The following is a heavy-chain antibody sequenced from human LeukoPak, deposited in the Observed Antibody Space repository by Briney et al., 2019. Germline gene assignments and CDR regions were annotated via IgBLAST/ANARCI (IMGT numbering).Heavy chain of an antibody. CDR1: GFTFSSYG. J-gene: IGHJ1*01. CDR3: AKKSNGLWWQPSTNEYFQH. Sequence: GGSLRLSCAAPGFTFSSYGMHWVRQAPGKGLEWVAVISYDGSNKYYADSVKGRFTISRDNSKNTLYLQMNSLRAEDTAVYYCAKKSNGLWWQPSTNEYFQHWGQGTLVTVSS. CDR2: ISYDGSNK. V-gene: IGHV3-30*18. D-gene: IGHD4/OR15-4a*01.